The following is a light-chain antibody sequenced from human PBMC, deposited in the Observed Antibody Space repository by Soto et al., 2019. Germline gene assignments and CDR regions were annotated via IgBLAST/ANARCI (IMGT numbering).Light chain of an antibody. V-gene: IGLV2-23*01. Sequence: QSALTQPASVSGSPGQSITLSCTGATNDVGTYNLVSWYQQHPGKAPKLILYEGFKRPSGVSNRFSGSKSGNTASLTISGLQVEDEADYYCSSYARSTTYVIETGTKVTVL. J-gene: IGLJ1*01. CDR3: SSYARSTTYV. CDR1: TNDVGTYNL. CDR2: EGF.